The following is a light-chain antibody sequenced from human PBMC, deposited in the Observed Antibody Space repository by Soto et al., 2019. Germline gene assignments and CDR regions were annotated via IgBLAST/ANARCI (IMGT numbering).Light chain of an antibody. CDR3: SSYAGGGI. V-gene: IGLV2-8*01. CDR2: DVT. CDR1: SSDIGNYNY. Sequence: QSALTQPPSASGSPGQSVTISCTGTSSDIGNYNYVSWYQQHPGKAPKLIIYDVTKRPSGVPDRFSGSRSGNTASLTVSGLQAEDEADYYCSSYAGGGIFGGGTKLTVL. J-gene: IGLJ2*01.